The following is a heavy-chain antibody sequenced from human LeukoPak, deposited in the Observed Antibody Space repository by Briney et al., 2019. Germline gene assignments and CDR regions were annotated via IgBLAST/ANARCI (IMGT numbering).Heavy chain of an antibody. CDR2: ISAYNGNI. Sequence: ASVKVSCKASEGTFSNSAISWVRQAPGQGLEWMGWISAYNGNINYAQKLQGRVTMTTDTSTSTAYMELRSLRSDDTAVYYCAREGSGYDYNPYNWFDPWGQGTLVTVSS. V-gene: IGHV1-18*01. D-gene: IGHD5-12*01. J-gene: IGHJ5*02. CDR3: AREGSGYDYNPYNWFDP. CDR1: EGTFSNSA.